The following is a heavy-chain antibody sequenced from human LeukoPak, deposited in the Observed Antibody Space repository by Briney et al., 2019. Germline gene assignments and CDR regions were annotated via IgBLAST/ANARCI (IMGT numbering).Heavy chain of an antibody. CDR3: SKDLIPGSIGYFDC. V-gene: IGHV3-23*01. Sequence: GGSLRLSCTASGLTFNIYAMNWVRQAPGRGPEWVSSISASGGEIRYADSVRGRFTISRDNFKNTLYLQMDSLRVEDTATYYCSKDLIPGSIGYFDCWGQGTPVTVSS. D-gene: IGHD3-10*01. J-gene: IGHJ4*02. CDR1: GLTFNIYA. CDR2: ISASGGEI.